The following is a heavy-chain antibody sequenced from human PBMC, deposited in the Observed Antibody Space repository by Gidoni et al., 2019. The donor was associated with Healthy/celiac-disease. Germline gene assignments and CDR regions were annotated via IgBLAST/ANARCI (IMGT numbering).Heavy chain of an antibody. CDR2: ISYDGSNK. D-gene: IGHD3-16*01. CDR3: AREGVGMDV. J-gene: IGHJ6*02. Sequence: QVQLVESGGGVVQPGRSLRLSCAASGFTFSSYAMHWVRQAPGKGLEWVAVISYDGSNKYYADSVKGRFTISRDNSKNTLYLQMNSLRAEDTAVYYCAREGVGMDVWGQGTTVTVSS. V-gene: IGHV3-30-3*01. CDR1: GFTFSSYA.